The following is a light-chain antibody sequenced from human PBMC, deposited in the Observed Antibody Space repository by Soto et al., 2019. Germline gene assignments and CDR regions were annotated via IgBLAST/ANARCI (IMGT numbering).Light chain of an antibody. Sequence: QSVLTXPPSVSGSPGQSVAISCTGTSSDVGSYNRVSRYQQPPGTAPKVMIYEVSNRPSGVPDRFSGSKSGNTASLTISGLQAEDEADYYCSSYTSSNTYVFGTGTKVTV. CDR3: SSYTSSNTYV. J-gene: IGLJ1*01. V-gene: IGLV2-18*02. CDR2: EVS. CDR1: SSDVGSYNR.